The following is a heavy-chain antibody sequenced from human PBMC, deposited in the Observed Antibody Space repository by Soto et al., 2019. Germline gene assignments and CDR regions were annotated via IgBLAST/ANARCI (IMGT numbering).Heavy chain of an antibody. CDR3: ANGYFAGHLDS. V-gene: IGHV4-59*08. J-gene: IGHJ4*02. Sequence: TSETLSLTCTVSGASISSLYWRWIRKTTGKGLEWIGYIYNSGSTTYNPSLKSRVTIPVDTSKNQFSLKLSSLTAADTAVYYWANGYFAGHLDSWCKGTLVTGSS. CDR1: GASISSLY. D-gene: IGHD1-1*01. CDR2: IYNSGST.